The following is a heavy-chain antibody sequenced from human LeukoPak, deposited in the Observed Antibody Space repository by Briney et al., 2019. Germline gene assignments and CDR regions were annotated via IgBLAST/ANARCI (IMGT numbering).Heavy chain of an antibody. CDR1: GFTVSSNY. CDR2: IYSGGST. Sequence: GGSLRLSCAASGFTVSSNYMSWVRQAPGKGLEWVSIIYSGGSTYYADSVKGRFTISRDNSKNTLYLQMNSLRPEDTAVYYCATNLYGDSPLAIDYWGQGTLVTVSS. V-gene: IGHV3-53*01. J-gene: IGHJ4*02. D-gene: IGHD4-17*01. CDR3: ATNLYGDSPLAIDY.